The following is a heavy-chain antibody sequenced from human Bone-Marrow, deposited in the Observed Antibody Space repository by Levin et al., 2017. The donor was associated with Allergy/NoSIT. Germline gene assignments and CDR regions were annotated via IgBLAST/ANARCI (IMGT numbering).Heavy chain of an antibody. V-gene: IGHV3-30-3*01. CDR2: IEYDGLNQ. J-gene: IGHJ6*02. CDR3: AKAARRGPHVWFGELLSLDV. CDR1: GFTFSSYA. Sequence: GGSLRLSCLASGFTFSSYAIHWVRQAPGKGLEWVAVIEYDGLNQYYSEFVQGRFIISRDNSKNTLNLQMHSLRPEDTAVYYCAKAARRGPHVWFGELLSLDVWGQGTTVTVSS. D-gene: IGHD3-10*01.